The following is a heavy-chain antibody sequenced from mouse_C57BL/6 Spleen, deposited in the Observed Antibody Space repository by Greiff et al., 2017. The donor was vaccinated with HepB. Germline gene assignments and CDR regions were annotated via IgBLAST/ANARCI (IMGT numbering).Heavy chain of an antibody. Sequence: VQLKQSGPELVKPGASVKISCKASGYTFTDYYMNWVKQSHGKSLEWIGDINPNNGGTSYNQKFKGKATLTVDKSSSTAYMELRSLTSEDSAVYYCARRGDGYYGFYAMDYWGQGASVTVSS. V-gene: IGHV1-26*01. CDR3: ARRGDGYYGFYAMDY. D-gene: IGHD2-3*01. J-gene: IGHJ4*01. CDR2: INPNNGGT. CDR1: GYTFTDYY.